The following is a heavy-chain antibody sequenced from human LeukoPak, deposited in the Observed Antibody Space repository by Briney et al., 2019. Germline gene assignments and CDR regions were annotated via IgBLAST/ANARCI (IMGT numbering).Heavy chain of an antibody. J-gene: IGHJ4*02. V-gene: IGHV3-15*01. CDR2: IQSKADGGAA. CDR3: TTIIDSSGYYTFDY. D-gene: IGHD3-22*01. CDR1: GFTFSDAW. Sequence: GGSLRLSCGASGFTFSDAWMSWVRQAPGKGLEWVGRIQSKADGGAAHYAAPVKGRFTISRDDSKNTLYLQVNSLKTEDTAVYHCTTIIDSSGYYTFDYWGRGTLVTVSS.